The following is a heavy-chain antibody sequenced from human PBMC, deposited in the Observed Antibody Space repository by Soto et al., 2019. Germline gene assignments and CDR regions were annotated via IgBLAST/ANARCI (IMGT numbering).Heavy chain of an antibody. Sequence: SDTLSLTCAVSGGSISSGDYYWSWIRQPPGKGLEWIGYIYYSGSTYYNPSLKSRVTISVDTSKNQFSLKLSSVTAADTAVYYCARGVFGVVNWFDPWGQGTLVTVSS. V-gene: IGHV4-30-4*02. CDR2: IYYSGST. CDR3: ARGVFGVVNWFDP. CDR1: GGSISSGDYY. J-gene: IGHJ5*02. D-gene: IGHD3-3*01.